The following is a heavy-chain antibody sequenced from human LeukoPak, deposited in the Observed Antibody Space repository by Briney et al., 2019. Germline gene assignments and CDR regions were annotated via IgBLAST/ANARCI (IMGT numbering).Heavy chain of an antibody. CDR2: ISSSTTFI. J-gene: IGHJ4*02. CDR1: GFSFSSFS. Sequence: GGSLRLSCAASGFSFSSFSMNCVRQAPGKGLEWVSSISSSTTFIDYADSVKGRFTISRDNAKDSLYLQMNSLRAEDTAVYYCARGEPGFGGLPTVLDNWGQGALVTVSS. V-gene: IGHV3-21*01. CDR3: ARGEPGFGGLPTVLDN. D-gene: IGHD4-23*01.